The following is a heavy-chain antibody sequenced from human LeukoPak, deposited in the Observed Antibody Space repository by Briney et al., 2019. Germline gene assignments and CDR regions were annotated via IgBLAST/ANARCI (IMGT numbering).Heavy chain of an antibody. CDR1: GYTFTSYG. V-gene: IGHV1-18*01. CDR3: ARGLQETLAWLKALSAFDI. CDR2: ISAYNGNT. D-gene: IGHD5-24*01. Sequence: RWASVKVSCKASGYTFTSYGISWVRQAPGQGLEWIGWISAYNGNTNYAQKLQGRVTMSTDTSTRTGYMELRSLRSDDTAVYYCARGLQETLAWLKALSAFDIWGQGTMVTVSS. J-gene: IGHJ3*02.